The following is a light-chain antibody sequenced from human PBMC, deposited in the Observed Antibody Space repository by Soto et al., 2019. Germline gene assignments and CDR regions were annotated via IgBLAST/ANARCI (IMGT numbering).Light chain of an antibody. CDR2: GNN. Sequence: QSVLTQPPSVSGAPGQRVTISGTGSSSNIGAGYDVHWYQQLPGTAPKLLIYGNNNRPSGVPDRFSGSKSGTSASLAITGLQAEDEADYYCQSYDGSLRGSVFGSGTKVTVL. V-gene: IGLV1-40*01. J-gene: IGLJ1*01. CDR1: SSNIGAGYD. CDR3: QSYDGSLRGSV.